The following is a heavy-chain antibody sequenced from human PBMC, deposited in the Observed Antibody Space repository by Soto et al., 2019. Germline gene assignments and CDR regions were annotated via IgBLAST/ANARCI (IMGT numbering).Heavy chain of an antibody. J-gene: IGHJ6*01. Sequence: EVQLVESGGGLVQPGGSLRLSCAASGFTFSSYEMNWVRQAPGKGLEWVSCISSSGSTIFYADSVKGRFTISRDNAKNTLYLPRNILRAEDTAVYYCARDAGLELAPCYGMAVWGQGTRVTVSS. CDR3: ARDAGLELAPCYGMAV. CDR2: ISSSGSTI. V-gene: IGHV3-48*03. D-gene: IGHD3-3*01. CDR1: GFTFSSYE.